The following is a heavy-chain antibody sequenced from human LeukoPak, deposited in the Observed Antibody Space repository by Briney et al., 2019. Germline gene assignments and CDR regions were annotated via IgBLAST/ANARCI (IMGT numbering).Heavy chain of an antibody. CDR1: GGSISSYY. J-gene: IGHJ6*03. CDR3: ASSGYSSSWLTPYYMDV. D-gene: IGHD6-13*01. Sequence: SETLSLTCTVSGGSISSYYWSWIRQPAGKGLEWIGRIYTSGSTNYNPSLKSRVTISVDTSKNQFSLKLGSVTAADTAVYYCASSGYSSSWLTPYYMDVWGKGTTVTISS. CDR2: IYTSGST. V-gene: IGHV4-4*07.